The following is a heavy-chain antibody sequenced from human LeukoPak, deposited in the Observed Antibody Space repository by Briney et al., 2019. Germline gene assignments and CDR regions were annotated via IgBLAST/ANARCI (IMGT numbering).Heavy chain of an antibody. J-gene: IGHJ4*02. Sequence: GASVKVSCKASGYTFTSYYMHWVRQAPGQGLEWMGWISAYNGNTNYAQKLQGRVTMTTDTSTSTAYMELRSLRSDDTAVYYCARSTIFGVVKGFYYFDYWGQGTLVTVSS. CDR1: GYTFTSYY. CDR3: ARSTIFGVVKGFYYFDY. D-gene: IGHD3-3*01. V-gene: IGHV1-18*04. CDR2: ISAYNGNT.